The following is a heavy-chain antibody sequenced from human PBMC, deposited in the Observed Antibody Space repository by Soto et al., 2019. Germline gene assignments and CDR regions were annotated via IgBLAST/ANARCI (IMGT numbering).Heavy chain of an antibody. CDR2: INPSGGST. J-gene: IGHJ1*01. V-gene: IGHV1-46*01. D-gene: IGHD3-3*01. CDR3: ARDMERYDFWSGYYTRTFQH. CDR1: GYTFTSYY. Sequence: GASVKVSCKASGYTFTSYYMHWVRQAPGQGLEWMGIINPSGGSTNYAQKFQGRVTITADESTSTAYMELSSLRSEDTAVYYCARDMERYDFWSGYYTRTFQHWGQGTLVTVSS.